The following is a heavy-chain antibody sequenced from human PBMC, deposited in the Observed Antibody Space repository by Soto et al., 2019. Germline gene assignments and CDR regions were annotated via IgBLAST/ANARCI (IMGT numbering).Heavy chain of an antibody. CDR1: GGTFSSYA. Sequence: QVPLVQSGAEVKKPGSSVKVSCKASGGTFSSYAISWVRQAPGQGLEWMGGSIPIFGTANYAQKFQGRVTITADESTSTAYMELSSLRSEDTAVYYCARVREDTAMDMTSIYYYGMDVWGQGTTVTVSS. V-gene: IGHV1-69*01. CDR2: SIPIFGTA. J-gene: IGHJ6*02. CDR3: ARVREDTAMDMTSIYYYGMDV. D-gene: IGHD5-18*01.